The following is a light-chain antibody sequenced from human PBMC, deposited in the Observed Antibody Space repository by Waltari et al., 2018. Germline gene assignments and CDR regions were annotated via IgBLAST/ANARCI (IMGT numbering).Light chain of an antibody. J-gene: IGLJ3*02. CDR1: SSNIGNNY. CDR3: GTWDNSLRV. Sequence: QSVLTQPPSVSAAPGQKVTISCSGSSSNIGNNYVSWYQQLPGTAPKLLIYENNKRPPGIPDRFSGSKSGTSATLGITGLQTGDEADYYCGTWDNSLRVFGGGTKLTVL. CDR2: ENN. V-gene: IGLV1-51*02.